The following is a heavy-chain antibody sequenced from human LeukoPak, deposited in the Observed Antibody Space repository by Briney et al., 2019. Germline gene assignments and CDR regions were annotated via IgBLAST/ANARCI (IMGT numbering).Heavy chain of an antibody. V-gene: IGHV3-20*01. CDR3: ARHRCSSTTCSFDS. Sequence: PGGSLRLSCAASGFTFNNYAMTWVRQTPGKGPEWVSLISWKGDTTAYAVSVRGRFTISRDNAKNSLYLHMNSLRPEDTAFYHCARHRCSSTTCSFDSWGQGSLVTVSS. J-gene: IGHJ4*02. D-gene: IGHD2-2*01. CDR1: GFTFNNYA. CDR2: ISWKGDTT.